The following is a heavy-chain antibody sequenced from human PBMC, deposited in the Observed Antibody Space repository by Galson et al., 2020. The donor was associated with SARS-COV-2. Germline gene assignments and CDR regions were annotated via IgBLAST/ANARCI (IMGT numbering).Heavy chain of an antibody. CDR3: AREGPDGSGSSDDY. Sequence: GESLKISCAASGFTFSSYSMNWVRQAPGKGLEWVSYISSSSSTIYYADSVKGRFTISRDNAKNSLYLQMNSLRAEDTAVYYCAREGPDGSGSSDDYWGQGTLVTVSS. J-gene: IGHJ4*02. V-gene: IGHV3-48*04. D-gene: IGHD3-10*01. CDR2: ISSSSSTI. CDR1: GFTFSSYS.